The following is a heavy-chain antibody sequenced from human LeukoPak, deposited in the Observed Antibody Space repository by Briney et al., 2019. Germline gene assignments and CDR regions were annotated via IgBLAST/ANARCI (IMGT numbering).Heavy chain of an antibody. Sequence: PSETLSLTCTVSGGSISSYYWSWIRQPPGKGLEWIGYIYYSGGTNYNPSLKSRVTISVDTSKNQFSLKLSSVTAADTAVYYCARGGCGGDCYWGYYYYGMDVWGQGTTVTVSS. CDR3: ARGGCGGDCYWGYYYYGMDV. V-gene: IGHV4-59*01. J-gene: IGHJ6*02. CDR1: GGSISSYY. D-gene: IGHD2-21*02. CDR2: IYYSGGT.